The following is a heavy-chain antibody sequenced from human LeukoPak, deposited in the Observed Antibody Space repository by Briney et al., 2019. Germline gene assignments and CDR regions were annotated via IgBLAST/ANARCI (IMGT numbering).Heavy chain of an antibody. J-gene: IGHJ6*03. D-gene: IGHD4-11*01. V-gene: IGHV3-23*01. CDR3: ARGMNTERVYYYMDV. CDR1: GFTFSSYA. CDR2: FSGSGLST. Sequence: GGSLRLSCAASGFTFSSYAMSWVRQAPGKGLEWVSTFSGSGLSTYYADSVKGRFTISRDNAKNSLYLQMNSLRAEDTAVYYCARGMNTERVYYYMDVWGKGTTVTVSS.